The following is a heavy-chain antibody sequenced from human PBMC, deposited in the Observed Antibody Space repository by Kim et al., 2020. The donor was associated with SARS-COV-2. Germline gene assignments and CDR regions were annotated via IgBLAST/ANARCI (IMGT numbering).Heavy chain of an antibody. V-gene: IGHV3-33*03. J-gene: IGHJ4*02. CDR3: VKGEYNYAAEY. CDR2: K. Sequence: KYYADSVKRRFTISRDKSKNTAYLQMRSLRAEDTAVYYCVKGEYNYAAEYWGQGTLVTVSS. D-gene: IGHD3-10*01.